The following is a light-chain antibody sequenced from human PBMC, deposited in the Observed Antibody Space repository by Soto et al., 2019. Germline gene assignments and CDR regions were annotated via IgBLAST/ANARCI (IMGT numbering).Light chain of an antibody. J-gene: IGKJ1*01. Sequence: EIVLTQSPGTLSLSPGERATLSCRASQSVSSNYLAWYQQKPGQAPRLLIYGASNRATDIPDRFSGSGSGTDSTLTITRLQPDDFALYYCQHYCSSPRTFGQGTKLYIK. CDR3: QHYCSSPRT. CDR2: GAS. CDR1: QSVSSNY. V-gene: IGKV3-20*01.